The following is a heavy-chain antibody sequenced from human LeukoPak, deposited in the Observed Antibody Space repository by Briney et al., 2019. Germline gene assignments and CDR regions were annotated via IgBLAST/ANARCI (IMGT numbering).Heavy chain of an antibody. V-gene: IGHV3-30*02. CDR2: IRYDGSNK. J-gene: IGHJ4*02. Sequence: GGSLRLSCAASGFTFSSYGMHWVRQAPGKGLEWVAFIRYDGSNKYYADSVKGRFTISRDNAKNTLYLQMNSLRAEDTAVYYCARTAVAGLGGSDYWGQGTLVTVSS. CDR3: ARTAVAGLGGSDY. D-gene: IGHD6-19*01. CDR1: GFTFSSYG.